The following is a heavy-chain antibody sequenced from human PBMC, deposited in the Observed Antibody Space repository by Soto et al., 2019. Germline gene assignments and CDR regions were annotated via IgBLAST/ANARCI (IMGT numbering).Heavy chain of an antibody. CDR1: GGSISSYY. CDR3: ARRAGEGYFYWLSRSDFRFDP. V-gene: IGHV4-59*08. D-gene: IGHD3-9*01. CDR2: IYYSGST. J-gene: IGHJ5*02. Sequence: SETLSLTCTVSGGSISSYYWSWIRQPPGKGLEWIGYIYYSGSTNYNPSLKSRVTISVDTSKNQFSLKLSSVTAADTVVYYCARRAGEGYFYWLSRSDFRFDPPAQRTPDTVSS.